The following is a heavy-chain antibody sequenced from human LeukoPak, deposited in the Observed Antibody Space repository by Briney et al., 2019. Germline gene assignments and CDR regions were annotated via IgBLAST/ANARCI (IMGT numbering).Heavy chain of an antibody. CDR3: AKGTAVTPLYYFDY. D-gene: IGHD4-17*01. CDR1: GLTFTNFA. Sequence: PGGSLRLSCVASGLTFTNFAMTWVRQPPGKGLEWVSSITGSSGTTYDADSVRGRFTIFRDVSKNTLYLQMNGLRAEDTATYYCAKGTAVTPLYYFDYWGQGVLVTVSS. J-gene: IGHJ4*02. CDR2: ITGSSGTT. V-gene: IGHV3-23*01.